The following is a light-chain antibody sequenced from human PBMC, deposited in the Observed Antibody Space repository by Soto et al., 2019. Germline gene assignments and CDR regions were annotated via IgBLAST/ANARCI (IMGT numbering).Light chain of an antibody. J-gene: IGKJ5*01. CDR2: AAS. CDR1: QGISTY. Sequence: DIQLTQSPSFLSASVGDRVTITCRASQGISTYLAWYQQKPGKAPKLLIYAASTLQSGVPSRFSGSRSGTEFTLTVSSLQPEDFATYYCQQLNIYPPITFGQGTRLEI. V-gene: IGKV1-9*01. CDR3: QQLNIYPPIT.